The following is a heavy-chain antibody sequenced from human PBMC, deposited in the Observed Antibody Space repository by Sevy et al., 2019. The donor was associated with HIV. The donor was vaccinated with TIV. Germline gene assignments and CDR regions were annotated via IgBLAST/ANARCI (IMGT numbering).Heavy chain of an antibody. J-gene: IGHJ3*02. CDR1: GGSIGTGSDY. CDR2: IYTSGTT. V-gene: IGHV4-61*02. D-gene: IGHD3-3*01. CDR3: ARLNFDVLGGSYDAFDI. Sequence: SETLSLTCTVSGGSIGTGSDYWSWIRQPAGKGLEWIGRIYTSGTTNYNPFLKSRVSMSLDTSKNQFSLKLSSVTAADTAVYYCARLNFDVLGGSYDAFDIWGQGTKVTVS.